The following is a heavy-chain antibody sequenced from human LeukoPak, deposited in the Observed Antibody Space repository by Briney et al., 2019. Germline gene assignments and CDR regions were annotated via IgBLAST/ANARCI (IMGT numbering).Heavy chain of an antibody. V-gene: IGHV3-30-3*01. Sequence: GGSLRLSCAASAFTFSSYTMHWVRQAPGKGLEWVEVISYDGGNKYYADSVKGRFTISRDNSKNTLYLQMNSLRAEDTAVYYCARGSDILTGAPIPYGMDVWGQGTTVTVSS. CDR3: ARGSDILTGAPIPYGMDV. D-gene: IGHD3-9*01. CDR2: ISYDGGNK. J-gene: IGHJ6*02. CDR1: AFTFSSYT.